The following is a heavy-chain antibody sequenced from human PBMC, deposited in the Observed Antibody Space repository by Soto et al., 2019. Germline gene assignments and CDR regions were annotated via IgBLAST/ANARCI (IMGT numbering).Heavy chain of an antibody. D-gene: IGHD2-15*01. Sequence: TGGSLRLSCAASGFTFSGYAMHWVRQAPGKGLEWVAVISYDGSNKFYADSVMGRFTISRDNSKNAIFLQMDSLRPDDTAVYYCEKGNNSGSCYSASDYWGQGTLVNVSS. CDR1: GFTFSGYA. J-gene: IGHJ4*02. V-gene: IGHV3-30*18. CDR2: ISYDGSNK. CDR3: EKGNNSGSCYSASDY.